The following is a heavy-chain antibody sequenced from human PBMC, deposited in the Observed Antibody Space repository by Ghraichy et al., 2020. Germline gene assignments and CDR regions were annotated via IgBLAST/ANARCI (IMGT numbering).Heavy chain of an antibody. Sequence: SETLSLTCAVYGGSFSGYYWSWIRQPPGKGLEWIGEINHSGSTNYNPSLKSRVTISVDTSKNQFSLKLSSVTAADTAVYYCARVLPHYSSGWFSNWFDPWGQGTLVTVSS. CDR1: GGSFSGYY. J-gene: IGHJ5*02. V-gene: IGHV4-34*01. CDR3: ARVLPHYSSGWFSNWFDP. CDR2: INHSGST. D-gene: IGHD6-19*01.